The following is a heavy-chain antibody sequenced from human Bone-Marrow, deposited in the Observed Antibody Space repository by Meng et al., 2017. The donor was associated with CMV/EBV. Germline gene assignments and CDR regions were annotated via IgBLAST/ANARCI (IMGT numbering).Heavy chain of an antibody. CDR2: ISAYNGNT. V-gene: IGHV1-18*04. CDR3: ARSFYDFWSGYYRL. J-gene: IGHJ4*02. CDR1: RYTFTDYY. Sequence: ASVKVSCKASRYTFTDYYIHWVRQAPGQRLEWMGWISAYNGNTNYAQKLQGRVTMTTDTSTSPAYMELRSLRSDDTAVYYCARSFYDFWSGYYRLWGQGTLVTVSS. D-gene: IGHD3-3*01.